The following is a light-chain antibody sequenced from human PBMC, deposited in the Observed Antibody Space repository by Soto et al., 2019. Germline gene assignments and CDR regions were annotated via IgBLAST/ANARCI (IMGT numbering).Light chain of an antibody. CDR2: SDN. J-gene: IGLJ2*01. CDR1: SSNIGSNT. Sequence: QSVLTQPPSASGTPGQRVTISCSGSSSNIGSNTVNWYQQLPGTAPKLLIYSDNQRPSGVPDRFSVSKSGTSVSLAISGLQSDDEADYYCAGWDDSLNGLVFGGGTKVTVL. V-gene: IGLV1-44*01. CDR3: AGWDDSLNGLV.